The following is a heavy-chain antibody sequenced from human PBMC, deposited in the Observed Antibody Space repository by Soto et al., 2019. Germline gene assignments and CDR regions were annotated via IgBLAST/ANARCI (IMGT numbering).Heavy chain of an antibody. Sequence: QVQLVESGGGVVQPGRSLRLSCAASGFTFSNYAMHWVRQAPGKGLEWVAVISYDGSNKYYADSVRGRFTISRDNSKHTLYLQISSLRLEDTAVYYCARDGANDYGDFRYWGQGTLVTVSS. CDR1: GFTFSNYA. CDR2: ISYDGSNK. V-gene: IGHV3-30-3*01. CDR3: ARDGANDYGDFRY. J-gene: IGHJ4*02. D-gene: IGHD4-17*01.